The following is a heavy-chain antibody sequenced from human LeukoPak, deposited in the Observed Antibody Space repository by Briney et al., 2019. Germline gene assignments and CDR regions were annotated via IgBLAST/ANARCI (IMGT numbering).Heavy chain of an antibody. CDR2: IKQDGSEK. Sequence: GGSLRLSCAVSGFTFSNFWMSWVRQAPGKGLEWVANIKQDGSEKYYVDSVKGRFTISRDNAKNSLYLQMNSLRVEDTAVYYCARWSYYYDSSGLDYWGQGTLVTVSS. CDR1: GFTFSNFW. CDR3: ARWSYYYDSSGLDY. J-gene: IGHJ4*02. V-gene: IGHV3-7*01. D-gene: IGHD3-22*01.